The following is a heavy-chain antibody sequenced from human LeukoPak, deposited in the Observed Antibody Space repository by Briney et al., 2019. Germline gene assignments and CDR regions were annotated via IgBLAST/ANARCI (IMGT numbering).Heavy chain of an antibody. V-gene: IGHV4-59*08. J-gene: IGHJ4*02. CDR1: GGSISSYY. CDR3: ARSGASSSGWPFDY. D-gene: IGHD6-19*01. Sequence: PSETLSLTCTVSGGSISSYYWSWIRQPPGKGLEWIGYIYYSGSTNYNPSLKSRVTMSVDTSKNQFSLKLSSVTAADTAVYYCARSGASSSGWPFDYWGQGTLVTVSS. CDR2: IYYSGST.